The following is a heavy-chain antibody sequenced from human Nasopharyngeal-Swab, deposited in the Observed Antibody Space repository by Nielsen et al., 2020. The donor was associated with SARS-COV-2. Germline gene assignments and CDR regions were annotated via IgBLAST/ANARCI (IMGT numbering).Heavy chain of an antibody. CDR3: AKDDPGFTPDYSNYGV. CDR1: GFTFSSYA. V-gene: IGHV3-23*01. J-gene: IGHJ4*02. Sequence: GGSLRLSCAASGFTFSSYAMSWVRQAPGKGLEWVSAISGSGGSTYYADSVKGRFTISRDNSKNTLYLQMNSLRAGDTAVYYCAKDDPGFTPDYSNYGVWGQGTLVTVSS. D-gene: IGHD4-11*01. CDR2: ISGSGGST.